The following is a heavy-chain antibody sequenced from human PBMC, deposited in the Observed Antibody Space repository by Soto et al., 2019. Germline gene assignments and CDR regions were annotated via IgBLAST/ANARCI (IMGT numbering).Heavy chain of an antibody. V-gene: IGHV3-11*01. CDR2: IIQSGGYG. CDR1: GFTFTDFH. CDR3: ASGVPAMYGATGHFDY. J-gene: IGHJ4*02. Sequence: QVHLVESGGGLVKPGGSLRLSCAASGFTFTDFHMAWVRRAPGKGLEWVSNIIQSGGYGFYADSVKGRFTVSRDNAKNEVYLQMNSLRVEDTAVYYCASGVPAMYGATGHFDYWGQGRLVTVSS. D-gene: IGHD3-10*02.